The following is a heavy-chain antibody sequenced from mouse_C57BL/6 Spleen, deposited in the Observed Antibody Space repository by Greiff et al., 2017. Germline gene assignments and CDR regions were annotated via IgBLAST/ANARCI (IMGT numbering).Heavy chain of an antibody. Sequence: VQLKESGGDLVKPGGSLKLSCAASGFTFSSYGMSWVRQTPDKRLEWVATISSGGSYTYYPDSVKGRFTISRDNAKNTLYLQMSSLKSEDTAMYYCARLGDYYGSTPYAMDYWGQGTSVTVSS. D-gene: IGHD1-1*01. V-gene: IGHV5-6*01. CDR2: ISSGGSYT. CDR1: GFTFSSYG. J-gene: IGHJ4*01. CDR3: ARLGDYYGSTPYAMDY.